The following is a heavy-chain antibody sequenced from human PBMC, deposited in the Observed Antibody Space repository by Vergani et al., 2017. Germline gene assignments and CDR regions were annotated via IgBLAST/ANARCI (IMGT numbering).Heavy chain of an antibody. CDR1: GGSFSGYY. Sequence: QVQLQQWGAGLLKPSETLSLTCAVYGGSFSGYYWSWIRQPPGKGLEWIGEINHSGSTNYNPSLKSRVTISVDTSKNQFSLTLSSVTAADTAVYYCARDSLIRYFDWLWPSDAFDIWGQGTMVTVSS. J-gene: IGHJ3*02. V-gene: IGHV4-34*01. D-gene: IGHD3-9*01. CDR3: ARDSLIRYFDWLWPSDAFDI. CDR2: INHSGST.